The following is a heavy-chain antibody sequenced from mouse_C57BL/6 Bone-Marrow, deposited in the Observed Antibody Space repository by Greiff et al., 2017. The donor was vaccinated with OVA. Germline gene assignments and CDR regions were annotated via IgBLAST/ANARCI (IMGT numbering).Heavy chain of an antibody. CDR1: GYAFSSSW. V-gene: IGHV1-82*01. CDR3: AISQLTGTRDY. D-gene: IGHD4-1*01. CDR2: IYPGDGDT. J-gene: IGHJ2*01. Sequence: QVQLQQSGPELVKPGASVKISCKASGYAFSSSWMNWVKQRPGKGLEWIGRIYPGDGDTNYNGKFKGKATLTADKSSSTADLQLSSLTSEDAAVYFCAISQLTGTRDYWGQGTTLTVSS.